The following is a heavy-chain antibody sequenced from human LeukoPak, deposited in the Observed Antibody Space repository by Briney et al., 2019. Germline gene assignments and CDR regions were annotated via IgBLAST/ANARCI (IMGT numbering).Heavy chain of an antibody. V-gene: IGHV3-23*01. CDR3: AKTNWDYYFDY. D-gene: IGHD7-27*01. J-gene: IGHJ4*02. Sequence: PGGSLRLSCAASGFTFSSYAMSWVRQAPGKGLEWVSSISGSGGSTYYSDSVKGRFTISRDNSKNTLYLQLNSLRAEDTAVYYCAKTNWDYYFDYWGQGTLVTVSS. CDR2: ISGSGGST. CDR1: GFTFSSYA.